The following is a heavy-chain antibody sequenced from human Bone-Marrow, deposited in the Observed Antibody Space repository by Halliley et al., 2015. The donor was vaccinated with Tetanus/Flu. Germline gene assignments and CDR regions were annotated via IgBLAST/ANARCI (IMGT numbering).Heavy chain of an antibody. V-gene: IGHV5-51*01. J-gene: IGHJ2*01. CDR2: YPGDSDP. D-gene: IGHD4-17*01. CDR3: AARHGGDYVFVDWYFDL. Sequence: YPGDSDPRYSPPFEGQVTISADESTDTAYLQWRSLKASDTAMYYCAARHGGDYVFVDWYFDLWGRGTLVTVSS.